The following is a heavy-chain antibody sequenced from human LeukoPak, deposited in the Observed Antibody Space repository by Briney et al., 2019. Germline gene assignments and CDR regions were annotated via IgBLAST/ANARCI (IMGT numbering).Heavy chain of an antibody. J-gene: IGHJ5*02. CDR2: IIPISGTA. Sequence: GSSVKVSCKASGGTFSSYAISWVRQAPGQGLEWMGGIIPISGTANYAQKFQGRVTITTDESTSTAYMELSSLRSEDTAVYYCARASLRYSSSWGFDPWGQGTLVTVSS. CDR3: ARASLRYSSSWGFDP. CDR1: GGTFSSYA. V-gene: IGHV1-69*05. D-gene: IGHD6-13*01.